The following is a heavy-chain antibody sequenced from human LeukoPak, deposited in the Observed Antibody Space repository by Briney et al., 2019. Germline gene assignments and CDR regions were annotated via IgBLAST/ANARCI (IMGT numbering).Heavy chain of an antibody. CDR3: AKVLYGDFDY. CDR2: ISYDGSNK. CDR1: GFAFSSYG. V-gene: IGHV3-30*18. Sequence: GGSLRLSCAASGFAFSSYGMHWVRQAPGRGLKWVAVISYDGSNKYYADSVKGRFTISRDNSKNTLYLQMNSLRAEDTAVYYCAKVLYGDFDYWGQGTLVTVSS. D-gene: IGHD4-17*01. J-gene: IGHJ4*02.